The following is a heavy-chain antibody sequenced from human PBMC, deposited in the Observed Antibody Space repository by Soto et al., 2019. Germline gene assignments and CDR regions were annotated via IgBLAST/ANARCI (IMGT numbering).Heavy chain of an antibody. V-gene: IGHV3-72*01. CDR1: GFTFSSYS. J-gene: IGHJ4*02. CDR3: ARVFGSSWYQAFFNY. CDR2: TRNKANSYTT. Sequence: GGSLRLSCAASGFTFSSYSMNWVRQAPGKGLEWVGRTRNKANSYTTEYAASVKGRFTISRDDSKNSLFLQMNSLKTEDTAVYYCARVFGSSWYQAFFNYWGQGTLVTVSS. D-gene: IGHD6-13*01.